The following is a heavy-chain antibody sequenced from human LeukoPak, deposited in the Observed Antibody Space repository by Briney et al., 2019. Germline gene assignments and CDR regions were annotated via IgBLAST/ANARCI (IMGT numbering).Heavy chain of an antibody. CDR1: GFTVSSNY. V-gene: IGHV3-53*01. Sequence: GGSLRLSCAASGFTVSSNYMSWVRQAPGKGLEWVSVIYSGGSTYYADSVKGRFTISRDNSKNTLYLQMNSLRAEDTAVYYCARDGTDSSGYWVAFDIWGQGTMVTVSS. J-gene: IGHJ3*02. CDR2: IYSGGST. CDR3: ARDGTDSSGYWVAFDI. D-gene: IGHD3-22*01.